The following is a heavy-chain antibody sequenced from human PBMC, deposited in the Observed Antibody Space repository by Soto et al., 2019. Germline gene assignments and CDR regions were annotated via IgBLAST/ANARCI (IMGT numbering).Heavy chain of an antibody. V-gene: IGHV3-23*01. CDR3: AKNYFFDS. CDR1: GFTFNSYA. CDR2: ISRSDDGP. Sequence: EVQLLESGGGLVQPGGSLRLACAASGFTFNSYAMSWVRQAPGKGLEWVSSISRSDDGPYYADSVKGRFTISRDNSQNTLFLLMNSLRADDTALYYCAKNYFFDSWGQGAPVTVSS. J-gene: IGHJ4*02.